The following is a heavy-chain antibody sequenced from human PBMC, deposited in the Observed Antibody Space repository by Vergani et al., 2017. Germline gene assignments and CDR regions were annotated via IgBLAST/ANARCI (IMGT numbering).Heavy chain of an antibody. J-gene: IGHJ1*01. CDR3: ARISGGSAPYLHY. D-gene: IGHD2-15*01. CDR1: GFTVGDYY. Sequence: EVLLVESGGGLVKPGGSLRLSCTASGFTVGDYYMAWIRLAPGKGLDWVASIKRDGTETFYVDSVKGRFTISRDNAKTTLYLQMNSLRDEDRGVYYCARISGGSAPYLHYWGQGTLVTVAS. V-gene: IGHV3-7*01. CDR2: IKRDGTET.